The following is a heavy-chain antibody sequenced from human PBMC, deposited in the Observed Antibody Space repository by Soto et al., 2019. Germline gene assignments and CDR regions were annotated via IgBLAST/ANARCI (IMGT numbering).Heavy chain of an antibody. CDR3: ARDTYYDSSSYYDY. Sequence: GGSLRLCCAASGFTFSSYGMHWVRQAPGKGLEWVAVISYDGSNKYYADSVKGRFTISRDNSKNTLYLQMNSLRAEDTAVYYCARDTYYDSSSYYDYWGQGTLVTVSS. D-gene: IGHD3-22*01. J-gene: IGHJ4*02. CDR2: ISYDGSNK. CDR1: GFTFSSYG. V-gene: IGHV3-30*03.